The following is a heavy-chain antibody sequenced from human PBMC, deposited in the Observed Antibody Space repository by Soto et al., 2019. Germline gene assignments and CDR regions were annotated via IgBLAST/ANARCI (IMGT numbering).Heavy chain of an antibody. D-gene: IGHD4-17*01. CDR3: ASGYGGPSGVSDFDY. Sequence: QLQLQESGSGLVKPSQTLSLTCAVSGGSISSGGYSWSWIRQPPGKGLEWIGYIYHSGSTSYNPSLKRRVTISVDRSKNQFSLKLSSVTAADTAVYYCASGYGGPSGVSDFDYWGQGTLVTVSS. CDR2: IYHSGST. J-gene: IGHJ4*02. CDR1: GGSISSGGYS. V-gene: IGHV4-30-2*01.